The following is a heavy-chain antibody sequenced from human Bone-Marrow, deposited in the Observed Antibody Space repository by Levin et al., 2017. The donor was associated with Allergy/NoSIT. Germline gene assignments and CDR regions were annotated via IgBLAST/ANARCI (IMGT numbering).Heavy chain of an antibody. J-gene: IGHJ3*01. V-gene: IGHV3-21*01. D-gene: IGHD1-1*01. Sequence: GGSLRLSCAASGFIFRSYTMNWVRQPPGKQLEWVSSINPSSNYIYYADSVKGRFTVSRDNAKKSLYLQMNSLRAEDTALYYCASFPTTGTTGDAFDLWGQGTMVTVSS. CDR2: INPSSNYI. CDR1: GFIFRSYT. CDR3: ASFPTTGTTGDAFDL.